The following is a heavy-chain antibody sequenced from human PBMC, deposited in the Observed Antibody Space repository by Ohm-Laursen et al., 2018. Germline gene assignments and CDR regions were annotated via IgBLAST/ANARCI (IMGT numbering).Heavy chain of an antibody. CDR1: GYTFTSYD. Sequence: GASVKVSCKASGYTFTSYDINWVRQATGQGLEWMGWMNPNSGNTGYAQKFQGRVTMTRNTSISTAYMELSSLRSEDTAVYYCARALGRRYSGYDRNLRGSWFDPWGQGTLVTVSS. D-gene: IGHD5-12*01. CDR3: ARALGRRYSGYDRNLRGSWFDP. CDR2: MNPNSGNT. J-gene: IGHJ5*02. V-gene: IGHV1-8*01.